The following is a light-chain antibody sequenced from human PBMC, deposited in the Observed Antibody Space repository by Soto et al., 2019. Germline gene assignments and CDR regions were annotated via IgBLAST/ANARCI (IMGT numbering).Light chain of an antibody. CDR2: KAS. Sequence: MQMTQSSSTLSASVGDRVTITCRASQSISSWLAWYQRKPGEAPNLLIYKASSLESGVPSRFSGSGSGTEFTLTISSLQPDDFANYYCQQYKSSSHTFGQGTKVDIK. J-gene: IGKJ2*01. CDR3: QQYKSSSHT. V-gene: IGKV1-5*03. CDR1: QSISSW.